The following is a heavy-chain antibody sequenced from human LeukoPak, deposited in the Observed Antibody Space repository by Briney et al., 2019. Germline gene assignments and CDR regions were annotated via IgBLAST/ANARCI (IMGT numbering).Heavy chain of an antibody. CDR2: INPNSGGT. Sequence: GASVKVSCKASGYTFTGYYMHWVRQAPGQGLEWMGWINPNSGGTNYAQKFQGRVTMTRDTSISTAYMELSRLRSDDTAVYYCAREGLAARPYFDYWGQGTLVTVSS. J-gene: IGHJ4*02. V-gene: IGHV1-2*02. D-gene: IGHD6-6*01. CDR3: AREGLAARPYFDY. CDR1: GYTFTGYY.